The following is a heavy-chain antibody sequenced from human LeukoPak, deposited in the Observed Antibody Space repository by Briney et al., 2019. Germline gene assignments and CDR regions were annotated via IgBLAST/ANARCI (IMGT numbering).Heavy chain of an antibody. CDR1: GYTFTSYD. CDR3: ATTSLVGADDAFDI. J-gene: IGHJ3*02. D-gene: IGHD1-26*01. V-gene: IGHV1-8*01. CDR2: MNPNSGNT. Sequence: ASVKVSCKASGYTFTSYDINWVRQATGQGLEWMGWMNPNSGNTGYAQKFQGRVTMTRNTSISTAYMELSSLRSEDTAVYYCATTSLVGADDAFDIWGQGTMVTVSS.